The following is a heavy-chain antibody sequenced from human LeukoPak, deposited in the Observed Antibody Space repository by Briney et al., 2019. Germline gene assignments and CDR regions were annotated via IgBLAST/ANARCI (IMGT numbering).Heavy chain of an antibody. J-gene: IGHJ4*02. CDR3: ARETGSFDY. V-gene: IGHV4-31*03. Sequence: SETLSLTCTVSGGSISSGGYYWSWIRQHPGKGLEWIGYIYDSVSTYYNPSLKSRVTISVDTSKNQFSLKLSSVTAADTAVFYCARETGSFDYWGQGTLVTVSS. CDR2: IYDSVST. CDR1: GGSISSGGYY. D-gene: IGHD1-1*01.